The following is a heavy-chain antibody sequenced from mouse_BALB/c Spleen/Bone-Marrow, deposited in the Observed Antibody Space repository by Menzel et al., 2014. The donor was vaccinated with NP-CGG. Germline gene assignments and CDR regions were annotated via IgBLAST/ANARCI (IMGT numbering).Heavy chain of an antibody. Sequence: VQLKRPGAELVKPGASVKLSCTASGFNIXDTYMHWVKQRPEQGLEWIGRIDPANGNTKYDPKFQGKATITADTSSNTAYLQLSSLTSEDTAVYYCAVYYYGSSLFAYWGQGTLVTVSA. CDR2: IDPANGNT. CDR3: AVYYYGSSLFAY. J-gene: IGHJ3*01. D-gene: IGHD1-1*01. V-gene: IGHV14-3*02. CDR1: GFNIXDTY.